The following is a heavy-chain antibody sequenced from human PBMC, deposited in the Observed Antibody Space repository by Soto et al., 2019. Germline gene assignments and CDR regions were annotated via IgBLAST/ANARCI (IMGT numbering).Heavy chain of an antibody. V-gene: IGHV4-34*01. J-gene: IGHJ4*02. CDR3: ASTRGWYAYYFDY. CDR1: GGSFSGYY. CDR2: INHSGST. Sequence: SETLSLTCAVYGGSFSGYYWSWIRQPPGKGLEWIGEINHSGSTNYNPSLKSRVTISVDTSKNQFSLKLSSVTAADTAVYYCASTRGWYAYYFDYWGQGTLVTVSS. D-gene: IGHD6-19*01.